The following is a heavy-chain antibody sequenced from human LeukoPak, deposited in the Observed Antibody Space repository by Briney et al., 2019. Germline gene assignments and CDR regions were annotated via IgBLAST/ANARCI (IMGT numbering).Heavy chain of an antibody. D-gene: IGHD2-15*01. CDR2: INLDGSKT. J-gene: IGHJ4*02. CDR1: GFTFSRYW. CDR3: ARVSTGSSSYDY. Sequence: GGSLRLSCAASGFTFSRYWMLWVRQAPGKELVWVSRINLDGSKTNYADSVKGRFTISRDNAKNTVYLQMSSLRADDTAVYYCARVSTGSSSYDYWGKGTLVTVSS. V-gene: IGHV3-74*01.